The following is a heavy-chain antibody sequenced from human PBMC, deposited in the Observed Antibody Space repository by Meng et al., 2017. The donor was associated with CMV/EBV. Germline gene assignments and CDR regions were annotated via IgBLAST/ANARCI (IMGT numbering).Heavy chain of an antibody. J-gene: IGHJ5*02. D-gene: IGHD2-2*01. V-gene: IGHV1-8*01. CDR1: GYTFTSYD. CDR3: ARGRGVVPAAIVQNWFDP. Sequence: ASVKVSCKASGYTFTSYDINWVRQATGQGLEWMGWMNPNRGNTGYAQKFQGRVTMTRNTSISTAYMELSSLKSEDTAVYYRARGRGVVPAAIVQNWFDPWGQGTLVTVSS. CDR2: MNPNRGNT.